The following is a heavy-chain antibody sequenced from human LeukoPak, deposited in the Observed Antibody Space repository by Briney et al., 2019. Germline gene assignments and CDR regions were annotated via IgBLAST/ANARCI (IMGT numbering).Heavy chain of an antibody. D-gene: IGHD6-19*01. CDR3: ARSRYSSVTSPFDY. J-gene: IGHJ4*02. CDR1: GGTFRTYV. Sequence: GASVKASCKASGGTFRTYVINWVRQAPGQGLEWMGGIIPIFGTANYAQKFQGRVTITADESTSTAYMELSSLRSEDTAVYYCARSRYSSVTSPFDYWGQGTLVTVSS. V-gene: IGHV1-69*13. CDR2: IIPIFGTA.